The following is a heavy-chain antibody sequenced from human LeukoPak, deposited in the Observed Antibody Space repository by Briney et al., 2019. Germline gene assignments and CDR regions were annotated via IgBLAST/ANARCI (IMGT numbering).Heavy chain of an antibody. CDR1: GFTFSSYG. CDR2: ISYDGSNK. V-gene: IGHV3-30*03. D-gene: IGHD3-10*01. CDR3: ARDAYYGSGNDY. J-gene: IGHJ4*02. Sequence: GRSLRLSCAASGFTFSSYGMHWVRQAPGKGLEWVAVISYDGSNKYYADSVKGRFTISRDNSKNTLYLQMNSLRAEDTAVYYCARDAYYGSGNDYWGQGTLVTVSS.